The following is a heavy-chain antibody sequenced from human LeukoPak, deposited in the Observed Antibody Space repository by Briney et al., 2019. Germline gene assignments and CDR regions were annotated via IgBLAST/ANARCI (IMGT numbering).Heavy chain of an antibody. CDR1: GGSFSGYY. CDR2: INHSGST. V-gene: IGHV4-34*01. CDR3: ARDPGSNDFDY. J-gene: IGHJ4*02. D-gene: IGHD3-10*01. Sequence: PGETLSLTCAVYGGSFSGYYWSWIRQPPGKGLEWIGEINHSGSTNYNPSLKSRVTISVDTSKNQFSLKLSSVTAADTAVYYCARDPGSNDFDYWGRGTLDPVSS.